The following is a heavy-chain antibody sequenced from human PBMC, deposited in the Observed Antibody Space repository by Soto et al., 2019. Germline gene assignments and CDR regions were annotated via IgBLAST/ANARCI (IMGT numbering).Heavy chain of an antibody. D-gene: IGHD4-17*01. CDR1: GFIFSTYA. J-gene: IGHJ3*02. CDR3: AHPRGYGVFDAVDI. V-gene: IGHV3-23*01. Sequence: GGSLRLSCAASGFIFSTYAMNWVRQTPGKGLEWVSAISSSGGTTFYAESVRGRFTISRDNAINTLYLQMSSLRTEDTAVYYCAHPRGYGVFDAVDIWGQGTMVTVSS. CDR2: ISSSGGTT.